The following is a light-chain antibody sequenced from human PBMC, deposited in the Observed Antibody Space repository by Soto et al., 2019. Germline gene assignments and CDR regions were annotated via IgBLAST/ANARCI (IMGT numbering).Light chain of an antibody. V-gene: IGLV1-40*01. Sequence: QSVLTQPPSVSGAPGHRVTISCTGRSSNSGAGYDVHQYHQLPGRAPKLLIYGNTNRTSGVPDRFSGTKSGTAASLSITGLQAEDEADYYCLSWGRGLSVVVGGGTKLTVL. CDR3: LSWGRGLSVV. CDR1: SSNSGAGYD. J-gene: IGLJ2*01. CDR2: GNT.